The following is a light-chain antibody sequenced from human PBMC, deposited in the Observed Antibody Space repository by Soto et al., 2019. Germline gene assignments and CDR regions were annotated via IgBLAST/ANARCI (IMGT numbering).Light chain of an antibody. CDR3: CAYAGGHTWV. Sequence: QSALTQPRSVSGSPGQSVTISCTGTSSDVGGYNYVSWYQQHPGKAPKLMIYYVSQRPSGVPDRFSGSKSGNTASLTISGLHAEDEADYYCCAYAGGHTWVFGGGTKLTVL. V-gene: IGLV2-11*01. CDR2: YVS. J-gene: IGLJ3*02. CDR1: SSDVGGYNY.